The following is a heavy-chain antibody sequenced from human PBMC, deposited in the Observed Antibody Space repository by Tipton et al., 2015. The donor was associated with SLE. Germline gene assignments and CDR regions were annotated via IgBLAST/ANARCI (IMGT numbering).Heavy chain of an antibody. D-gene: IGHD5-24*01. Sequence: SLRLSCAASGFTFSSYGMHWVRQAPGKGLEWVAVISYDGSNKYYADSVKGRFTISRDNSKNTLYLQMNSLRAEDTAVYYCARDRMATIKNGLGYWGQGTLVTVSS. V-gene: IGHV3-30*03. CDR2: ISYDGSNK. CDR1: GFTFSSYG. J-gene: IGHJ4*02. CDR3: ARDRMATIKNGLGY.